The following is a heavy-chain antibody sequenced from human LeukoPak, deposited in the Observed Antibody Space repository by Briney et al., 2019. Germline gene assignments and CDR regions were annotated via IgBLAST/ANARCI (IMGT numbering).Heavy chain of an antibody. CDR3: TTETLRLLEWFTFDF. V-gene: IGHV3-15*01. CDR1: GFTFSSHA. CDR2: IKSKSDGETT. Sequence: PGGSLRLSCAASGFTFSSHAMTWVRQAPGKGLEWVGRIKSKSDGETTDYAAPVKGRFTISRDDSKNTLFLQMNSLKTEDTAMYYCTTETLRLLEWFTFDFWGQGTLVTVSS. D-gene: IGHD3-3*01. J-gene: IGHJ4*02.